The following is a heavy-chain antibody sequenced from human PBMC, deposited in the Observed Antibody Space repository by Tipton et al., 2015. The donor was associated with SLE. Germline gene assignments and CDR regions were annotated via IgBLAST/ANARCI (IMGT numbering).Heavy chain of an antibody. CDR3: TRDPVKDDSSGYFPFEY. J-gene: IGHJ4*02. Sequence: SLRLSCTPSGCTFGADGVSWVRQAPGKGLEWVGFIRSKTYGGTTEYAASVKGRFTISRDDSKNIAYLQMNSLTTEDTAVYFCTRDPVKDDSSGYFPFEYWGQGTLVTVSS. CDR1: GCTFGADG. V-gene: IGHV3-49*04. CDR2: IRSKTYGGTT. D-gene: IGHD3-22*01.